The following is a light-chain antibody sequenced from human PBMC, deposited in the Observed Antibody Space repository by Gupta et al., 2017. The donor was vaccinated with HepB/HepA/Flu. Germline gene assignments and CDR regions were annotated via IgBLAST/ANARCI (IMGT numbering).Light chain of an antibody. CDR1: QFITSS. V-gene: IGKV1-39*01. J-gene: IGKJ3*01. CDR2: STS. CDR3: QQTYSTPYT. Sequence: DIQMTQSPSSLSASVGDRVTITCRASQFITSSLNWYQQKLGKAPKSLIYSTSSLESGVPSGFSGSGSGTDFTLTISSLQPEDFATYYCQQTYSTPYTFGPGTKVDIK.